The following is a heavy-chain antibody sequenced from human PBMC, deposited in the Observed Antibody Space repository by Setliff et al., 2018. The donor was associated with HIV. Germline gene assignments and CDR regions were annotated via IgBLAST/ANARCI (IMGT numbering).Heavy chain of an antibody. CDR1: GGTLSNYA. D-gene: IGHD6-19*01. V-gene: IGHV1-8*02. Sequence: GASVKVSCKASGGTLSNYAISWVRQAPGQGLEWMGWMNPNSGNTGYAQKFQGRVIMTRDTSITTAYMELSSLRSDDTAVYYCARGAWYTSGWYSSRYMDVWGKGTTVTVSS. CDR2: MNPNSGNT. CDR3: ARGAWYTSGWYSSRYMDV. J-gene: IGHJ6*03.